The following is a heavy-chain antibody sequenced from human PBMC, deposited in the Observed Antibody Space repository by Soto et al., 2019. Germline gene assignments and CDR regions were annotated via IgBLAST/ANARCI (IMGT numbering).Heavy chain of an antibody. CDR2: IYYSGST. Sequence: QLQLQESGPGLVKPSETLSLTCTVSGGSISSSSYYWGWIRQPPGKGLEWIGSIYYSGSTYYNPSLKSRVTISVDTSKNQFSLKLSSVTAADTAVYYCARYTRPPYDILTGLRQNDAFDIWGQGTMVTVSS. D-gene: IGHD3-9*01. CDR1: GGSISSSSYY. V-gene: IGHV4-39*01. CDR3: ARYTRPPYDILTGLRQNDAFDI. J-gene: IGHJ3*02.